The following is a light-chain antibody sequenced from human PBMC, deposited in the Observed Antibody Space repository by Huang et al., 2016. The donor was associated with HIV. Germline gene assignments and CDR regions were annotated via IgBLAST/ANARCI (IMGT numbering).Light chain of an antibody. CDR3: QQRSD. Sequence: EIVLTQSPATLSLSPGERATLSCRASQSISIYLAWYQQKPGQAPRRLIYDASNRATGIPARFTGSGSGTDFTLTISSLEPEDFAVYYCQQRSDFGQGTKLEIK. CDR2: DAS. J-gene: IGKJ2*01. CDR1: QSISIY. V-gene: IGKV3-11*01.